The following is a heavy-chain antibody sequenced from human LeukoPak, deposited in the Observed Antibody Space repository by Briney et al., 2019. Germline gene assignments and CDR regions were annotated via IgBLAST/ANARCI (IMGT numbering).Heavy chain of an antibody. CDR3: ARRIDRIGNFDY. D-gene: IGHD1-26*01. Sequence: PSETLSLTCAVYGGSFSGYYWSWIRQSPGKGLEWIGEINHRGSTNYNPSLKRRVTISVDTSKNQFSLKLSSVTAADTAVYYCARRIDRIGNFDYWGQGTLVTVSS. V-gene: IGHV4-34*01. CDR1: GGSFSGYY. J-gene: IGHJ4*02. CDR2: INHRGST.